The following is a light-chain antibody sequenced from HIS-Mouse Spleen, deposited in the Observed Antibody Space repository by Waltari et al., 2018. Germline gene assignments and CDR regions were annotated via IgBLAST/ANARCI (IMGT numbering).Light chain of an antibody. CDR2: RNN. CDR3: AAWDDSLSGPL. V-gene: IGLV1-47*01. CDR1: SSNIGSNY. Sequence: QSVLTQPPSASGTPGQRVTISCSGSSSNIGSNYVYWYQQLPGTAPKLLSYRNNHRPSGVPDRFSGSKSGTSASLAISGLRSEDEADYYCAAWDDSLSGPLFGGGTKLTVL. J-gene: IGLJ3*02.